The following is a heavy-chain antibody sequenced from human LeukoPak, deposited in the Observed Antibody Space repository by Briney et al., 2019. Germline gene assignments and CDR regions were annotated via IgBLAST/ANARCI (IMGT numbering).Heavy chain of an antibody. CDR1: GFTFSNYG. V-gene: IGHV3-30*18. Sequence: GGSLRLSCAASGFTFSNYGMHWVRQAPGKGLEWVAVISYDGSNKYYADSVKGRFTISRDNSKNTLYLQTNSLRVEDTAVYYCAKGSMGRCSGNSCYSVYWGQGTLVTVSS. CDR3: AKGSMGRCSGNSCYSVY. D-gene: IGHD5-12*01. CDR2: ISYDGSNK. J-gene: IGHJ4*02.